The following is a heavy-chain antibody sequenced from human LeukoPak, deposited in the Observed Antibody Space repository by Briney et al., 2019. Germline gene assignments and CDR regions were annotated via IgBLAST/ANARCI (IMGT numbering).Heavy chain of an antibody. J-gene: IGHJ4*02. CDR2: IIPIFGTA. Sequence: SVKVSCKASGGTFSSYAISWVRQAPGQGLEWMGGIIPIFGTANYAQKFQGRVTITADESTSTAYMELSSLRSEDTAVYYCARLSSAYYYDSSGYYPDYWGQGTLVTVSS. D-gene: IGHD3-22*01. CDR1: GGTFSSYA. CDR3: ARLSSAYYYDSSGYYPDY. V-gene: IGHV1-69*13.